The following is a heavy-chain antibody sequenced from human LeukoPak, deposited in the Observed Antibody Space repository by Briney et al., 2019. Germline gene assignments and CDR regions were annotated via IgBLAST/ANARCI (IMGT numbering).Heavy chain of an antibody. D-gene: IGHD4-17*01. CDR2: ISGYDGST. J-gene: IGHJ4*02. CDR3: AKERLDYGDPLDY. V-gene: IGHV3-23*01. Sequence: GGSLRLSCAASGFTFSNCGMGWVRQAPGKGLEWVSAISGYDGSTYYADSIKGRFTISRDNSKNTLYLQMNSLRADDTAVYYCAKERLDYGDPLDYWGQGTLVTVSS. CDR1: GFTFSNCG.